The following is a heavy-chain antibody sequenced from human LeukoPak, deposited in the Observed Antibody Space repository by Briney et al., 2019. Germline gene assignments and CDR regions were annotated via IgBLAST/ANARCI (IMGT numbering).Heavy chain of an antibody. Sequence: PGGSLRLSCAASGFTFSSYWMHWVRQAPGKGLVWISRISGGGSATSYADSVKGRFTISRDNAKNTLYLQMNSLRAEDTAVYYCASGALAAMVPDYWGQGILVTISS. V-gene: IGHV3-74*01. CDR1: GFTFSSYW. D-gene: IGHD5-18*01. CDR3: ASGALAAMVPDY. J-gene: IGHJ4*02. CDR2: ISGGGSAT.